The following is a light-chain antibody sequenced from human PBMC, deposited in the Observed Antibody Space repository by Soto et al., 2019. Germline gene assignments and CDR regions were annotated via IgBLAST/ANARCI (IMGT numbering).Light chain of an antibody. CDR3: SSYTSSSTLLVV. V-gene: IGLV2-14*01. Sequence: QSVLTQPASVSGSPGQSITISCTGTSSDVGGYNYVSWYQQHPGKAPKLMIYDVSNRPSGVSNRFSGSKSGNTASLTISRLQAEDEADYYCSSYTSSSTLLVVFGGGTKLTVL. CDR2: DVS. CDR1: SSDVGGYNY. J-gene: IGLJ2*01.